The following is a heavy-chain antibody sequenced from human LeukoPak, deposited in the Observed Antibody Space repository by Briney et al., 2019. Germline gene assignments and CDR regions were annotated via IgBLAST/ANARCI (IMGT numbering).Heavy chain of an antibody. D-gene: IGHD5-24*01. CDR1: GFPFSSYD. CDR3: AKDGGGLGYYFDY. J-gene: IGHJ4*02. Sequence: GGSLRLSCAASGFPFSSYDMHWVRQPTGKGLEWVSAIGTAGDTYYSHSVKGRFTISRDNSKNPLYLQMNSLRAEDTAVYYCAKDGGGLGYYFDYWGQGTLVTVSS. V-gene: IGHV3-13*01. CDR2: IGTAGDT.